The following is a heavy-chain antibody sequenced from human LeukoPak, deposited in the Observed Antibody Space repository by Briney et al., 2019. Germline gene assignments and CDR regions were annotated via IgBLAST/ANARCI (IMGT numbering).Heavy chain of an antibody. J-gene: IGHJ6*03. CDR1: GGTFSSYA. CDR3: ARVGDDYSNFYYYYYMDV. V-gene: IGHV1-18*01. CDR2: ISAYNGNT. D-gene: IGHD4-11*01. Sequence: ASVKVSCKASGGTFSSYAISWVRQAPGQGLEWMGWISAYNGNTNYAQKLQGRVTMTTDTSTSTAYMELRSLRSDDTAVYYCARVGDDYSNFYYYYYMDVWGKGTTVTVSS.